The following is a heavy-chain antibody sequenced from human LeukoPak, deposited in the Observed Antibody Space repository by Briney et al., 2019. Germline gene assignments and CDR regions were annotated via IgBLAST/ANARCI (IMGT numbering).Heavy chain of an antibody. CDR1: GGSISSYY. V-gene: IGHV4-4*07. J-gene: IGHJ4*02. D-gene: IGHD6-6*01. Sequence: SETLSLTCTVSGGSISSYYWSWIRQPAGKGLEWIGRIYTSGSTNYNPSLKSRVTMSVDTSKNQFSLKLSSVTAADTAVYYCARDQYSSSLDGFYYFDYWGQGTLVTVSP. CDR2: IYTSGST. CDR3: ARDQYSSSLDGFYYFDY.